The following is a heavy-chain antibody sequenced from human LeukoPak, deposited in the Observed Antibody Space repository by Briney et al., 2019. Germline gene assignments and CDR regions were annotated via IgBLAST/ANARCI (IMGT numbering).Heavy chain of an antibody. J-gene: IGHJ6*02. CDR2: VYYSGST. V-gene: IGHV4-61*01. CDR3: ARAEGEGGGYNHYFVIDV. CDR1: GCSVSSGTYH. Sequence: SETLSLTCTVSGCSVSSGTYHWIWIRQPPGKGLEWIGYVYYSGSTKYNPSLKSRVTISVDTSKNQFSLRLTSVTAADTAVYYCARAEGEGGGYNHYFVIDVWGQGTTVTVSS. D-gene: IGHD2-15*01.